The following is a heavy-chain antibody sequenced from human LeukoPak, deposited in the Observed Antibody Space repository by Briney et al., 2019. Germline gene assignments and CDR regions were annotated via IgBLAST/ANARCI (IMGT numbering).Heavy chain of an antibody. Sequence: GGSLRLSCTASGFTFNSYPMNWVRQAPGKGLEWVSRINSDGSSRNYADSVKGRFTISRDNAKNTLYLQMNSLRAEDTAVYYCASASSHRIAAGGDYWGQGTLVTVSS. CDR1: GFTFNSYP. D-gene: IGHD6-13*01. CDR2: INSDGSSR. V-gene: IGHV3-74*01. CDR3: ASASSHRIAAGGDY. J-gene: IGHJ4*02.